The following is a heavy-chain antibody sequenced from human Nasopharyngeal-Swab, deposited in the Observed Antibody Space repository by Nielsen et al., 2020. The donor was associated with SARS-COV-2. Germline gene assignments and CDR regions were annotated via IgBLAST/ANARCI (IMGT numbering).Heavy chain of an antibody. CDR3: AHTRYIRLLGY. Sequence: SGPTLVKPTQTLTLTCTFSGFSLSTSGVGVGWIRQPPGKALEWLALIYWDDDKRYRPSLKSRLTITKDTAKNQVVLTMTNMDPVDTATYYCAHTRYIRLLGYWGQGTLVTVSS. J-gene: IGHJ4*02. V-gene: IGHV2-5*02. D-gene: IGHD5-18*01. CDR2: IYWDDDK. CDR1: GFSLSTSGVG.